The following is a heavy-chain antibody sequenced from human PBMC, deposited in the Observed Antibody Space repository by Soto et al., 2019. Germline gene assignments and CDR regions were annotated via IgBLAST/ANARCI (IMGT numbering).Heavy chain of an antibody. CDR2: IYYSGST. CDR3: ASPYSGYDSGVP. Sequence: SETLSLTCTVSGGSISSSSYYWGWIRQPPGKGLEWIGSIYYSGSTYYNPSLKSRVTISVDTSKNQFSLKLSSVTAADTAVYYCASPYSGYDSGVPWGQGTLVTVSS. V-gene: IGHV4-39*01. J-gene: IGHJ5*02. CDR1: GGSISSSSYY. D-gene: IGHD5-12*01.